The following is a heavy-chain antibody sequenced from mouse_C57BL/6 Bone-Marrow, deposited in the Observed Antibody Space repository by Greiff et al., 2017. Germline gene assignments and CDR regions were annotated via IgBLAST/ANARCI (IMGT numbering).Heavy chain of an antibody. J-gene: IGHJ1*03. D-gene: IGHD1-1*01. V-gene: IGHV1-26*01. CDR1: GYTFTDYY. CDR2: INPNNGGT. Sequence: VQLQQSGPELVKPGASVKISCKASGYTFTDYYMNWVKQSHGKSLEWIGDINPNNGGTSYNQKFKGKATLTVDKSSSTADMELRSLTSEDSAVYYCARGYYGSSPWYFDVWGTGTTVTVSS. CDR3: ARGYYGSSPWYFDV.